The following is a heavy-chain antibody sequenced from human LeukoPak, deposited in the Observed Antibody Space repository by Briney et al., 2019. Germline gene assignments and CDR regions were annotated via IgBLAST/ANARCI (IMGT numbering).Heavy chain of an antibody. CDR1: DYSITSGYY. V-gene: IGHV4-38-2*02. J-gene: IGHJ3*01. CDR2: IYHSGST. Sequence: SETLSLTCSVSDYSITSGYYWGWIRQSPGKGLEWIGTIYHSGSTYYNPSLKSRVTISVDTSKNQFSLKLSSVTAADTAVYYCARVRGIAVAGNAFDVWGQGTMVTVSS. CDR3: ARVRGIAVAGNAFDV. D-gene: IGHD6-19*01.